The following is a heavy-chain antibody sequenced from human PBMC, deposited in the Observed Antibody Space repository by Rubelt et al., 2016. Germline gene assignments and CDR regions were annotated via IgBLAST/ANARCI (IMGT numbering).Heavy chain of an antibody. CDR1: GGSFSGYY. D-gene: IGHD3-10*01. CDR2: INHSGST. CDR3: ARLLMVRGVKIYYFDY. V-gene: IGHV4-34*02. Sequence: QVQLQQGGAGLLKPSETLSLTCAVYGGSFSGYYWSWIRQPPGKGLEWIGEINHSGSTNYNPSLKSRVTISVDTSKNQFSLKLSSVTAAETAVYYCARLLMVRGVKIYYFDYWGQGTLVTVSS. J-gene: IGHJ4*02.